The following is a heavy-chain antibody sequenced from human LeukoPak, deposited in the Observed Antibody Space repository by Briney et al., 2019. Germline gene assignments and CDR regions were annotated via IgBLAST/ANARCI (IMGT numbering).Heavy chain of an antibody. CDR1: GFTFNNYW. J-gene: IGHJ4*02. CDR2: IKQDGSGL. V-gene: IGHV3-7*03. D-gene: IGHD1/OR15-1a*01. CDR3: ARGPGRTGFDY. Sequence: GGSLRLSCAASGFTFNNYWMSWVRQAPGKGLEWVANIKQDGSGLYYVESVKGRFTTSRDNAKNSLYLRMTSLRAEDTAVYYCARGPGRTGFDYWGQGTLVTVSS.